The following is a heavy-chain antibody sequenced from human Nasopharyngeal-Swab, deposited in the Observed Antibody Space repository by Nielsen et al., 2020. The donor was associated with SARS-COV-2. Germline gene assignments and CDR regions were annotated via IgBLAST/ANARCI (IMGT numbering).Heavy chain of an antibody. D-gene: IGHD3-3*01. J-gene: IGHJ4*02. CDR1: GYSTSSGYY. V-gene: IGHV4-38-2*01. Sequence: SETLSLTCAVSGYSTSSGYYWGWIRQPPGKGLEWIGSIYHSGSTYYNPSLKSRVTISVDTSKNQFSLKLSSVTAADTAVYYCARRYGDFWSGHYFDYWGQGTLVTVSS. CDR3: ARRYGDFWSGHYFDY. CDR2: IYHSGST.